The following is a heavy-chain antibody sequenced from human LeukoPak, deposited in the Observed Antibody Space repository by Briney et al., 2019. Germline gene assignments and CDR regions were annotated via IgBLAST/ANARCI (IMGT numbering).Heavy chain of an antibody. CDR1: GDPIRRYY. V-gene: IGHV4-4*07. D-gene: IGHD4-11*01. Sequence: SETLSLTCTLSGDPIRRYYWRWIRQPAGKALEGIGRIYTSGTTTYTPSLKSRVTMSVDTSKNQFSLKLSSVPAADTAVFFCARAGYSNYFDYWGQGTLVTVSS. J-gene: IGHJ4*02. CDR2: IYTSGTT. CDR3: ARAGYSNYFDY.